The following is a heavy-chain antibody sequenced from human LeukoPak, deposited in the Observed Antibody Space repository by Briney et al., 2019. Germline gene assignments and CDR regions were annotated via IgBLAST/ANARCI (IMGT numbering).Heavy chain of an antibody. CDR2: ISCSGGST. CDR1: GFTFSSYA. CDR3: AKDIQDRVFDYVWGSYLPGSTFDY. J-gene: IGHJ4*02. Sequence: GFLRLSCAASGFTFSSYAMSWVRQAPGEGLEWVSAISCSGGSTYYAASVKGRVTISRDNSKNPLYLQMNSLRAEDTAVYYCAKDIQDRVFDYVWGSYLPGSTFDYWGQGTLVTVSS. V-gene: IGHV3-23*01. D-gene: IGHD3-16*02.